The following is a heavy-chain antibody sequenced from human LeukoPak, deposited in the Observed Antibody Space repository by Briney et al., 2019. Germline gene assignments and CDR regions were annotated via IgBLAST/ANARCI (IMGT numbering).Heavy chain of an antibody. V-gene: IGHV4-39*01. J-gene: IGHJ6*03. CDR3: ARGYCSSTSCHYYYYYYVDV. D-gene: IGHD2-2*01. Sequence: PSETLSLTCTVSGGSISSSSYYWGWIRQPPGKGLEWIGSIYYSGSTYYNPSLKSRVTISVDTSKNQFSLKLSSVTAADTAVYYCARGYCSSTSCHYYYYYYVDVWGKGTTVTVSS. CDR1: GGSISSSSYY. CDR2: IYYSGST.